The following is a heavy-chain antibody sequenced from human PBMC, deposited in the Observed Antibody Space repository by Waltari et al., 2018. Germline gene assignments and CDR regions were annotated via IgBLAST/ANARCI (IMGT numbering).Heavy chain of an antibody. J-gene: IGHJ4*02. Sequence: QVQLQQWGAGLLKPSETLSLTCAVYGGSFSGYYWSWIRQPPGKGLEWIGEINHSGSTNYNPSLKSRVTISVDTSKNQFSLKLSSVTAADTAVYYSARVAGDYVWGSYRYTGKYYFDYWGQGTLVTVSS. CDR3: ARVAGDYVWGSYRYTGKYYFDY. CDR2: INHSGST. D-gene: IGHD3-16*02. CDR1: GGSFSGYY. V-gene: IGHV4-34*01.